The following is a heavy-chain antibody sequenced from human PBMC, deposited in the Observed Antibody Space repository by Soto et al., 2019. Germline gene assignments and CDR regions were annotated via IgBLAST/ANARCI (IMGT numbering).Heavy chain of an antibody. Sequence: ASVKVSCKASGYTFTSYPTHWVRQAPGQRLEWMGWIDAGNGNTKYSQKFRGRVTFTTDTSASTAYMDLSSLRSEDTAVYYCAMAGATAASPNGGMEAWGQATQVTV. CDR2: IDAGNGNT. J-gene: IGHJ6*01. D-gene: IGHD2-15*01. V-gene: IGHV1-3*01. CDR3: AMAGATAASPNGGMEA. CDR1: GYTFTSYP.